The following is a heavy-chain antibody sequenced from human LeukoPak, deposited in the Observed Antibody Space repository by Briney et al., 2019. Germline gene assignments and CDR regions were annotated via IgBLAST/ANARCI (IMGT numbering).Heavy chain of an antibody. Sequence: GGSLRLSCAASGFTFSSYEMNWVRQAPGKGLEWVSYISSSGSTIYYADSVKGRFTISRDNAKNSLYLQMNLLRAEDTAIYYCSRGGYCSGGTCYVGDHWGQGSLVIVSS. J-gene: IGHJ4*02. CDR2: ISSSGSTI. V-gene: IGHV3-48*03. D-gene: IGHD2-15*01. CDR1: GFTFSSYE. CDR3: SRGGYCSGGTCYVGDH.